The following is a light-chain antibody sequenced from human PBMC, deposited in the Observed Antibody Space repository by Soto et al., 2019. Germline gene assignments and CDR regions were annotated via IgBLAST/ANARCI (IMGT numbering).Light chain of an antibody. CDR1: QSLNSD. Sequence: ETVMTQSPATLSMSPGERATLSCRASQSLNSDLAWYQQKPGQAPRLLIYGASTRATGIPGRFSGSGSGTEFTLTISSLQSEDFAVYYCQQYNSWPLTFGGGIKVDIK. CDR2: GAS. J-gene: IGKJ4*01. CDR3: QQYNSWPLT. V-gene: IGKV3-15*01.